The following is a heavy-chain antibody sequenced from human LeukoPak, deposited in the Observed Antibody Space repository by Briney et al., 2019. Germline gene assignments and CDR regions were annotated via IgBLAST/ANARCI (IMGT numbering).Heavy chain of an antibody. J-gene: IGHJ4*02. CDR1: GGSISSSSYY. Sequence: SETLSLTCTVSGGSISSSSYYWGWIRQPPGKRLEWIGSIDYSGSTYYNPSLKSRVTMSVDTSKNQFSLKLSSVTAADTAVYYCARDLIVPDAMTGSGSYSTDYWGQGTLATVSS. CDR2: IDYSGST. CDR3: ARDLIVPDAMTGSGSYSTDY. V-gene: IGHV4-39*07. D-gene: IGHD3-10*01.